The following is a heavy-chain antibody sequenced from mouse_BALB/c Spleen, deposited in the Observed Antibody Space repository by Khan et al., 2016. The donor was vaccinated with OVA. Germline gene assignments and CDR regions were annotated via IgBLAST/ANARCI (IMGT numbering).Heavy chain of an antibody. J-gene: IGHJ4*01. CDR1: GYTFTNYG. CDR2: INTYTGEP. D-gene: IGHD2-10*01. Sequence: QIQLVQSGPELKKPGETVKISCKASGYTFTNYGMNWVKQSPGKALKWMGWINTYTGEPTYADDFKGRFAFSLETSDSTAYLQINNLKNEDTATYFCARPPYFSYTLDHWGQGTSVTVSS. V-gene: IGHV9-3-1*01. CDR3: ARPPYFSYTLDH.